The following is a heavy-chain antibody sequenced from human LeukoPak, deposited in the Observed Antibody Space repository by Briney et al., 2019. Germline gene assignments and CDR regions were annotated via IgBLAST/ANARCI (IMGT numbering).Heavy chain of an antibody. CDR1: GFTFSSYA. CDR2: INGSGGST. V-gene: IGHV3-23*01. Sequence: PGGSLRLSCAASGFTFSSYAMSWVRQAPGKGLEWGSDINGSGGSTYYADSVKGRFTISRDNSKNTLYLQMNSLRAEDTAVYYCAKRIQSAMATGYWGQGTLVTVSS. CDR3: AKRIQSAMATGY. J-gene: IGHJ4*02. D-gene: IGHD5-18*01.